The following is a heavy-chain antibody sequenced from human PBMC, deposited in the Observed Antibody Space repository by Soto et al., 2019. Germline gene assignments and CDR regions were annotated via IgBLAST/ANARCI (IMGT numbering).Heavy chain of an antibody. V-gene: IGHV3-23*01. CDR1: GFTFSSYA. D-gene: IGHD2-21*02. CDR2: ISGSGGST. CDR3: AKNSKYCGGDCYWPNWYFDL. Sequence: GGSLRLSCAASGFTFSSYAMSWVRQSPGKGLEWVSAISGSGGSTYYADSVKGRFTISRDNSKNTLYLQMNSLRAEDTAVYYCAKNSKYCGGDCYWPNWYFDLWGRGTLVTVS. J-gene: IGHJ2*01.